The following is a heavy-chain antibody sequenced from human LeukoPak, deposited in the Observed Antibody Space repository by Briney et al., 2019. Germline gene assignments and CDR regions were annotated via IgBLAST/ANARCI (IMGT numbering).Heavy chain of an antibody. Sequence: ASVKVSCKPSGYTFIGHYMYWVRQAPGQGLEWMGWINANSGGTNYAQKFQGRVTMTRHTSTGTAYMELSRLRPDDTAVYYCARDGAMDVWGQGTTVTVSS. CDR1: GYTFIGHY. CDR3: ARDGAMDV. V-gene: IGHV1-2*02. J-gene: IGHJ6*02. CDR2: INANSGGT.